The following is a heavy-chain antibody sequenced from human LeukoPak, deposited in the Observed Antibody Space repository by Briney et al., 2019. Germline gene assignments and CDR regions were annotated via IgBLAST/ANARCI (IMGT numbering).Heavy chain of an antibody. Sequence: PGGSLRLSCAASGFTLSSYWMHWVRQAPGKGLVWVSRINSDGSSTTYADSVKGRFTISRDSDKNTLYLKMNSLRAEDTAVYYCASGPIAATATPDNWGQGTLVTVSS. CDR3: ASGPIAATATPDN. CDR2: INSDGSST. V-gene: IGHV3-74*01. CDR1: GFTLSSYW. D-gene: IGHD2-2*02. J-gene: IGHJ4*02.